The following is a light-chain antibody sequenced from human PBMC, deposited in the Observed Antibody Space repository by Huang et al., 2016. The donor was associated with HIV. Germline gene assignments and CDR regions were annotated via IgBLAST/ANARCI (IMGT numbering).Light chain of an antibody. CDR2: DAS. J-gene: IGKJ3*01. CDR1: QSVSSY. Sequence: EIVLTQSPATLSLSPGERATLSCRASQSVSSYLAWYQQKPAQAPRLLISDASNRATGIPARFSGSGSGTDFTLTISSLEPEDFAVYYCQQRNNWSPGVTFGPGTKVDIK. V-gene: IGKV3-11*01. CDR3: QQRNNWSPGVT.